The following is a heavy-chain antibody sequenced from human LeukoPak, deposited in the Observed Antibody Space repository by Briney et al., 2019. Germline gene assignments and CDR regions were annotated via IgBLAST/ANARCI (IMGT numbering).Heavy chain of an antibody. CDR3: ATVAAVAGVYYYYYGMDV. Sequence: ASVKVSCKVSGYTLTELSMHWVRQAPGKGLEWMGGFDPEDGETIYAQKFQGRVTMTEDTSTDTAYMELSSLRSEDTAVYCCATVAAVAGVYYYYYGMDVWGQGTTVTVSS. D-gene: IGHD6-19*01. J-gene: IGHJ6*02. V-gene: IGHV1-24*01. CDR1: GYTLTELS. CDR2: FDPEDGET.